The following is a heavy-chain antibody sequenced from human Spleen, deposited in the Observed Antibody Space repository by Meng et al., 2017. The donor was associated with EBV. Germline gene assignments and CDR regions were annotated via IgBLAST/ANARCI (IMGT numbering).Heavy chain of an antibody. CDR1: GGSTSSGGYY. J-gene: IGHJ5*02. D-gene: IGHD2-15*01. V-gene: IGHV4-30-4*01. CDR3: ARGGFCSGISCPNWFDP. CDR2: IYYSGST. Sequence: QVHLQGAGPGLVKPSQTLSLTCAVAGGSTSSGGYYWSWIRQPPGKGLEWIGYIYYSGSTYYNPSLKSRVSISVDTSKNQFSLKLTSVTAADTAVYYCARGGFCSGISCPNWFDPWGQGTLVTVSS.